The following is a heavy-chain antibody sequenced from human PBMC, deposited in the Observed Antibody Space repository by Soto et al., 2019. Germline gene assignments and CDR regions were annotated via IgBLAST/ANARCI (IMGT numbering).Heavy chain of an antibody. J-gene: IGHJ4*02. CDR3: ATIVGANDY. V-gene: IGHV4-4*07. CDR1: RASIYTYS. CDR2: IYSSGSA. Sequence: XETLCHTCTVSRASIYTYSWTWIRQPSGKGLQWIGHIYSSGSANYSPSLKSRVSMSVDSSKNQISLKLTSVTAADTAVYYCATIVGANDYWGQGTLVTVSS. D-gene: IGHD1-26*01.